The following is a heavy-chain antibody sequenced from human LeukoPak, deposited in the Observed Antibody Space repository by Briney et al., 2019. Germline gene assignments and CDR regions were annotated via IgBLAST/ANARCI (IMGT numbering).Heavy chain of an antibody. CDR3: AKVGKYGDYGDY. V-gene: IGHV3-23*01. Sequence: GGSLRLSCAASGFTFSSYAMSWVRQAPGKGLEWVSAISGSGGSTYYADSVKGRFTISRDNPKNTLYLQMNSLRAEDTAVYYCAKVGKYGDYGDYWGQGTLVTVSS. D-gene: IGHD4-17*01. J-gene: IGHJ4*02. CDR1: GFTFSSYA. CDR2: ISGSGGST.